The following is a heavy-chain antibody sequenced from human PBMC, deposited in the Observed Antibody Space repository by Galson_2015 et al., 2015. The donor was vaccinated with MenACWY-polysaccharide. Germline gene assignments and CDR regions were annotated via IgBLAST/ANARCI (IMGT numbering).Heavy chain of an antibody. CDR1: GFTFSSYT. D-gene: IGHD6-19*01. CDR2: ITGSGGDT. V-gene: IGHV3-23*01. J-gene: IGHJ4*02. CDR3: ARGIAPDGIAVAKVLNDY. Sequence: SLRLSCAASGFTFSSYTMRWVRQAPGKGLEWVSAITGSGGDTFYTDSVRGRFTISRDNARNTLYLQMNSLSAEDTAVYYCARGIAPDGIAVAKVLNDYWGQGTLVTVSS.